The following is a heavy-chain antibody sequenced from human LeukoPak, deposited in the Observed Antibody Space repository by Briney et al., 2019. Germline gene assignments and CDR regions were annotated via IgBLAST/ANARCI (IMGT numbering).Heavy chain of an antibody. J-gene: IGHJ4*02. V-gene: IGHV6-1*01. CDR3: AQGWDLNS. CDR2: TFYRSKWYF. CDR1: GDSVSSNNVA. Sequence: SQTLSLTCALSGDSVSSNNVAWNWIRQSPSRGLEWLGRTFYRSKWYFDYAESVKSRITIYPDTSKNQFSLQLKSVTPEDTAVYYCAQGWDLNSWGQGTLVTVSS. D-gene: IGHD1-26*01.